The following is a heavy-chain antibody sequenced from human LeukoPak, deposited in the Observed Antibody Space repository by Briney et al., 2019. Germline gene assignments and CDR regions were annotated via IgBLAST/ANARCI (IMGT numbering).Heavy chain of an antibody. Sequence: SVKVSCKASGGTFSSYAISWVRQAPGQGLEWMGGIIPIFGTANYAQKFQGRVTITADKSTSTAYMELSSLRSEDTAVYYCARAGKGYCYYYYMDVWGKGTTVTVSS. V-gene: IGHV1-69*06. CDR1: GGTFSSYA. J-gene: IGHJ6*03. CDR2: IIPIFGTA. CDR3: ARAGKGYCYYYYMDV.